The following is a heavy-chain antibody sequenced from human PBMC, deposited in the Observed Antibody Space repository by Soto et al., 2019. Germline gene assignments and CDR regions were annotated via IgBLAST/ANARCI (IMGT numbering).Heavy chain of an antibody. V-gene: IGHV1-58*02. CDR1: GFTSSMSS. Sequence: GASVKVSCKASGFTSSMSSMQWVRLAPGHRLEWIGWVVVGSGNTNYAQKLQGRVTMTTDTSTSTAYMELRSLRSDDTAVYYCARGGQRRLDYWGQGTLVTVSS. J-gene: IGHJ4*02. CDR3: ARGGQRRLDY. CDR2: VVVGSGNT. D-gene: IGHD6-25*01.